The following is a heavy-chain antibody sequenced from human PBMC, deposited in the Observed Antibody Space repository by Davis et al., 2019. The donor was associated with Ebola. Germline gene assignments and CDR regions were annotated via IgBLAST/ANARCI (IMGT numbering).Heavy chain of an antibody. CDR1: GFTFSSYG. CDR3: AKPHLSYYYDSSGYYSKPAHFDY. D-gene: IGHD3-22*01. J-gene: IGHJ4*02. V-gene: IGHV3-30*18. Sequence: GGSLRLSCAASGFTFSSYGMHWVRQAPGKGLEWVAVISYDGSNKYYADSVKGRFTISRDNSKNTLYLQMNSLRAEDTAVYYCAKPHLSYYYDSSGYYSKPAHFDYWGQRTLVTVSS. CDR2: ISYDGSNK.